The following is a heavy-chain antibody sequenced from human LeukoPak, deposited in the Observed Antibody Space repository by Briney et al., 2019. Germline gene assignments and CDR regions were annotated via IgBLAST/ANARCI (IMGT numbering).Heavy chain of an antibody. Sequence: PSETLSLTFTVSGGSISSYYWSWIRQPPGKGLEWIGYIYYSGSTNYNPSLKSRVTISVDTSKNQFSLKLSSVTAADTAVYYCAREDGDYYYYGMDVWGQGTTVTVSS. V-gene: IGHV4-59*01. CDR3: AREDGDYYYYGMDV. CDR1: GGSISSYY. J-gene: IGHJ6*02. CDR2: IYYSGST.